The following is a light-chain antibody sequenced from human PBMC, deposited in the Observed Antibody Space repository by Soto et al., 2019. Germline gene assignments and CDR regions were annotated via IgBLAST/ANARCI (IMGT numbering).Light chain of an antibody. J-gene: IGKJ1*01. CDR3: QQYNNFSWT. Sequence: DIQMTQSPSTLSASVGDRVTITCRASQSINSWLAWYQQKPGKAPKLLIYKASSLETGVPSRFSGSGSGTEFTLTISSLQPDDFATYYCQQYNNFSWTFGQGTKA. V-gene: IGKV1-5*03. CDR1: QSINSW. CDR2: KAS.